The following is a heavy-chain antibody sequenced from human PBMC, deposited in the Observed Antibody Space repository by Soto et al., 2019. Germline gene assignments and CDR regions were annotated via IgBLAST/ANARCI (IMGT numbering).Heavy chain of an antibody. CDR2: IYSTGTT. V-gene: IGHV3-53*01. J-gene: IGHJ4*02. CDR3: AKDGRGSGSHYNSFGY. Sequence: EVQLVESGGGLIQPGGSLKLSCAASGFTVGNNYMSWVRQAPGKGLAWVSLIYSTGTTKYADSVKGRFTVSRDKAKNTLYLQMNSLRAEDTTVYYCAKDGRGSGSHYNSFGYWGQGTLVTVSS. D-gene: IGHD3-10*01. CDR1: GFTVGNNY.